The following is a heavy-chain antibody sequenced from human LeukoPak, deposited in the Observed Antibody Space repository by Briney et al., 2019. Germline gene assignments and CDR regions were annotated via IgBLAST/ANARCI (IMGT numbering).Heavy chain of an antibody. J-gene: IGHJ6*02. D-gene: IGHD2-15*01. CDR1: GFTFSNAW. CDR3: TRGTCPVLDYYGMDV. V-gene: IGHV3-15*01. Sequence: GGSLRLSCAASGFTFSNAWMRWVPQAPGEGLEWVCRIKSNTDGGTTDYPAPVKGRFTISRVDSKNTMYLQMNSLKTEDTAVYYCTRGTCPVLDYYGMDVWGRGTTVTVSS. CDR2: IKSNTDGGTT.